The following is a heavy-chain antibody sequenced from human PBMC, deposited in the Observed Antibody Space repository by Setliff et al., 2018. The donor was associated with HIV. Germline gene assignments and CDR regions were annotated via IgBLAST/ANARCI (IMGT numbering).Heavy chain of an antibody. CDR3: ARRGLSPRFNYYYGMDV. CDR1: GGSISSSSYY. CDR2: IYYSGST. J-gene: IGHJ6*02. Sequence: PSETLSLTCTVSGGSISSSSYYWGWIRQPPGKGLEWIGGIYYSGSTYYNPSLKSRVTISVDTSKNQFSLKLSSVTAADTAVYYCARRGLSPRFNYYYGMDVWGQGTTVTVSS. D-gene: IGHD3-16*01. V-gene: IGHV4-39*01.